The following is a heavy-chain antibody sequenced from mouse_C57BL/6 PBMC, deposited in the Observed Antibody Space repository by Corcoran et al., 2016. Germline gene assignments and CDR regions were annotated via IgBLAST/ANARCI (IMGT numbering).Heavy chain of an antibody. V-gene: IGHV3-6*01. CDR3: AREPYYSRVMGY. CDR2: ISYDGSN. CDR1: GYSITSGYY. J-gene: IGHJ4*01. Sequence: DVQLKESGPGLVKPSQSLSLTCSVTGYSITSGYYWNWIRQFPGNKLEWMGYISYDGSNNYNPSLKNRISITRDTSKNQFFLKLNSVTTEDTATYYCAREPYYSRVMGYWGQGASVTVSS. D-gene: IGHD2-5*01.